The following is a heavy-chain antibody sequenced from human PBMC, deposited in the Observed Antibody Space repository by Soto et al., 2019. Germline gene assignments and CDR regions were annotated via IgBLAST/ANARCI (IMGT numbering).Heavy chain of an antibody. J-gene: IGHJ4*02. Sequence: QLQLQESGPGLVKPSETLSLTCTVSGGSVSSSSYYWGWVRQPPGKGLEWIGSVYYSGSTYYNPSLESRVTISVDKSKNQFSLKLMSLSAADTAVYYGGGREGLATISYYFAYWGQGALVTVSS. CDR1: GGSVSSSSYY. CDR3: GGREGLATISYYFAY. CDR2: VYYSGST. V-gene: IGHV4-39*01. D-gene: IGHD1-26*01.